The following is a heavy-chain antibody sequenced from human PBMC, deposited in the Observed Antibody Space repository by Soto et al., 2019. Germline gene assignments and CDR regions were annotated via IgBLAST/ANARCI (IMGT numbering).Heavy chain of an antibody. CDR3: ARDPNRGSGSYYGRTGMDV. J-gene: IGHJ6*02. CDR1: GYPFTSYA. CDR2: INARNGNT. V-gene: IGHV1-3*01. Sequence: ASGKVSFKSSGYPFTSYAMHLVRQAPGQRLEWMGWINARNGNTKYSQKFHGRVTITRYTYASTAYMELSSLRSEDTAVYYCARDPNRGSGSYYGRTGMDVWGQGTTVTVS. D-gene: IGHD1-26*01.